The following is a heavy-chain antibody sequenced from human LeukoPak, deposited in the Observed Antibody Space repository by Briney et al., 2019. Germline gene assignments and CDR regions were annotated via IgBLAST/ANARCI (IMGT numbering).Heavy chain of an antibody. CDR1: GGSISSSSYY. D-gene: IGHD3-22*01. CDR2: IYYSGST. J-gene: IGHJ4*02. CDR3: ARGLRYYDSRDRFDF. V-gene: IGHV4-39*07. Sequence: TLSLTCTVSGGSISSSSYYWGWIRQPPGKGLEWIGSIYYSGSTYYNPSLKSRVTISVDTSKNQFSLKLSSVTAADTAVYYCARGLRYYDSRDRFDFWGQGALVTVSS.